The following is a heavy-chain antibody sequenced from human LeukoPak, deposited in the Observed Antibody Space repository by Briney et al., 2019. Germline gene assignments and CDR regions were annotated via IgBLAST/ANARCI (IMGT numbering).Heavy chain of an antibody. CDR1: GYNFPSHW. V-gene: IGHV5-51*01. J-gene: IGHJ4*02. CDR2: IDPHDSDT. CDR3: VRVLSSSWFDFDY. Sequence: GESLKISCKGSGYNFPSHWIGWVRQMPGKGLEWMGVIDPHDSDTRYSPSFRGLVTISADKSTTTAYLQWTSLKASDTAMYYCVRVLSSSWFDFDYWGQGTLVTVSS. D-gene: IGHD6-13*01.